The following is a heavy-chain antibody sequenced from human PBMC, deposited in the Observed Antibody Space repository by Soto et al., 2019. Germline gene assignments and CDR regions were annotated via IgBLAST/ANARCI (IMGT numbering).Heavy chain of an antibody. Sequence: SVKVSCKASGGTFSSYAISWVRQAPGQGLEWMGGIIPIFGTANYAQKFQGRVTITADESTSTAYMELSSPRSEDTAVYYCARGNLELRVEYYFAYWGQGTLVTVSS. J-gene: IGHJ4*02. CDR1: GGTFSSYA. CDR3: ARGNLELRVEYYFAY. CDR2: IIPIFGTA. V-gene: IGHV1-69*13. D-gene: IGHD1-7*01.